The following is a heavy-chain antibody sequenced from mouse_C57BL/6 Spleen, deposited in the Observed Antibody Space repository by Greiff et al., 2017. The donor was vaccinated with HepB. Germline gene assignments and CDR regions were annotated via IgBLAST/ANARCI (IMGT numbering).Heavy chain of an antibody. V-gene: IGHV5-4*01. CDR2: ISAGGGYT. J-gene: IGHJ3*01. D-gene: IGHD3-2*02. CDR1: GFTFSSYA. CDR3: SRDEGSGSFAY. Sequence: EVHLVESGGGLVKPGGSLKLSCAASGFTFSSYAMSWVRQTPEKRLEWVATISAGGGYTYYADNVKGRFTISRDNAKNNLYLQLSHLTSEDTAMYYCSRDEGSGSFAYWGQGTLVTVSA.